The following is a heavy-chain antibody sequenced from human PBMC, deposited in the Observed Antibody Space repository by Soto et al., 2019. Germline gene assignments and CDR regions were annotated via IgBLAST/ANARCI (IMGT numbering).Heavy chain of an antibody. CDR3: ASTSDYGDYGQFDY. V-gene: IGHV1-69*02. Sequence: QVQLVQSGAEVKKPGSSVKVSCKASGGTFSSYTISWVRQAPGQGLEWMGRIIPILGIANYAQKFQGRVTXXAXKXKSTAYMELSSLRSEDTAVYYCASTSDYGDYGQFDYWGQGTLVTVSS. CDR2: IIPILGIA. J-gene: IGHJ4*02. D-gene: IGHD4-17*01. CDR1: GGTFSSYT.